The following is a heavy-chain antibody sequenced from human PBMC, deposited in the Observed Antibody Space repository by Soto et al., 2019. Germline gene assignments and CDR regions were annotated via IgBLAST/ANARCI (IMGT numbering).Heavy chain of an antibody. Sequence: PGGSLRLSCTASGFTFGDYAMSWFRQAPGKGLEWVGFIRSKAYGGTTEYAASVKGRFAISRDDSKSIAYLQMNSPKTEDTAVYYCTREGDDYVWGSYRYPYYGMDVWGQGTTVTVSS. CDR3: TREGDDYVWGSYRYPYYGMDV. J-gene: IGHJ6*02. CDR2: IRSKAYGGTT. D-gene: IGHD3-16*02. CDR1: GFTFGDYA. V-gene: IGHV3-49*03.